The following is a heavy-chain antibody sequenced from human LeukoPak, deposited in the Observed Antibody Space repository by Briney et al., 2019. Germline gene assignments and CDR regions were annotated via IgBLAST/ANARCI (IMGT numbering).Heavy chain of an antibody. CDR2: ISGSGGST. J-gene: IGHJ4*02. V-gene: IGHV3-23*01. CDR1: GFTFSTYA. CDR3: AKGARPLLYYFDF. Sequence: SGGSLRLSCAASGFTFSTYAMSWVRQAPGKGVEWGSSISGSGGSTYYADSVKGRFTISRDNSNNTLYLQMNSLRAEDTAVYYCAKGARPLLYYFDFWGQGALVTVSS.